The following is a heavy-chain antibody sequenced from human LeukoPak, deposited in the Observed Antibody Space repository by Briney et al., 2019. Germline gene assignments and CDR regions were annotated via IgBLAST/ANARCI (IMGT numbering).Heavy chain of an antibody. CDR2: IYPGDSDT. CDR3: ARQLRGEEWAFDI. V-gene: IGHV5-51*01. D-gene: IGHD3-3*01. Sequence: GESLKISCKGSGYSFSNYWIAWVRQMPGKGLEWMGIIYPGDSDTTYSPSFQGQVTISADKSISTAYLQWSSLKASDTAMYYCARQLRGEEWAFDIWGQGTMVTVSS. J-gene: IGHJ3*02. CDR1: GYSFSNYW.